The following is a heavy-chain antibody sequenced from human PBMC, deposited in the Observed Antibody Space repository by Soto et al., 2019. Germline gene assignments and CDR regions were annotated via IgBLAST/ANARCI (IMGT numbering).Heavy chain of an antibody. CDR2: IYYSGST. V-gene: IGHV4-39*01. CDR3: ARFHYSSSWYF. J-gene: IGHJ4*02. CDR1: GGSTSSSSYY. D-gene: IGHD6-13*01. Sequence: QLQLQESGPGLVKPSETLSLTCTVSGGSTSSSSYYWGWIRQPPGKGLEWIGSIYYSGSTYYNPSLKSRVTISVDTSKNQFSLKLSSVTAADTAVYYCARFHYSSSWYFWGQGTLVTVSS.